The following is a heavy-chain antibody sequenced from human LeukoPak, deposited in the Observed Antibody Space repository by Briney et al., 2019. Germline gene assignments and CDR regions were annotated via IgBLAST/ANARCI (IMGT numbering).Heavy chain of an antibody. Sequence: GGSLRLSCGTSGFRFSAYGMHWVRQAPGKGVEWVAVISYDGSNKYYADSVKGRFTISRDNSKNTLYLQMSSLRAEDTAVYYCAKDGSGNILYYYGMDVWGQGTTVTVSS. CDR2: ISYDGSNK. V-gene: IGHV3-30*18. CDR3: AKDGSGNILYYYGMDV. CDR1: GFRFSAYG. D-gene: IGHD3-10*01. J-gene: IGHJ6*02.